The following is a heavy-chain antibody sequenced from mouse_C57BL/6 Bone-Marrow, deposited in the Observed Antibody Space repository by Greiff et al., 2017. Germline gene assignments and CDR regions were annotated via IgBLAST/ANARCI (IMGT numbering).Heavy chain of an antibody. V-gene: IGHV5-6*02. J-gene: IGHJ4*01. D-gene: IGHD2-2*01. CDR3: ARRWLPHYYAMDY. Sequence: DVKLVESGGDLVKPGGSLKLSCAASGFTFSSYGMSWVRQTPDKRLEWVATISSGGSYTYYPDSVKGRFTISRDNAKNTLYLQMSSLKSEDTAMYYCARRWLPHYYAMDYWGQGTAVTVSS. CDR1: GFTFSSYG. CDR2: ISSGGSYT.